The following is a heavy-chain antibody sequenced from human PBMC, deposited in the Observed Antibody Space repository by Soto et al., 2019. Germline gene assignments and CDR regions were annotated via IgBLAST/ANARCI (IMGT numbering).Heavy chain of an antibody. Sequence: QIQLVQSGAAVQKPGASVKVSCKASGYTFTSFIITWVRQAPGQGLEWMGWISVYNGNITYAQRFQGRVTLTTDTSTSTAYMELRSLRSDDTAVYYCAVVGYVDYGMDVWGQGTTVTVSS. J-gene: IGHJ6*02. CDR3: AVVGYVDYGMDV. CDR2: ISVYNGNI. D-gene: IGHD5-12*01. CDR1: GYTFTSFI. V-gene: IGHV1-18*01.